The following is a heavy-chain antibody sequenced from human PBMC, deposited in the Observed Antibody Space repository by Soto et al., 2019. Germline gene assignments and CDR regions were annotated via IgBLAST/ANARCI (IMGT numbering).Heavy chain of an antibody. D-gene: IGHD3-22*01. J-gene: IGHJ5*01. CDR1: GYTFTGYY. CDR2: INPNSGGT. V-gene: IGHV1-2*02. CDR3: ARGGDYYDSSLYNWFDS. Sequence: QVQLVQSGAEVKKPGASVKVSCKASGYTFTGYYIHWVRQAPGQGLEWMGWINPNSGGTNYAQKFQGRVTMTRDTSISTAYMELSRLRSDDTAVYYCARGGDYYDSSLYNWFDSWGQGTLVTVSS.